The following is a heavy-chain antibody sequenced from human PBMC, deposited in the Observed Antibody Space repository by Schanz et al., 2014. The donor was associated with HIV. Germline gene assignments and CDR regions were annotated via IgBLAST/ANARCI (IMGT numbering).Heavy chain of an antibody. V-gene: IGHV3-23*01. Sequence: EVQLLESGGGLVQPGGSLRLSCAASGFTFSSYAMSWVRQAPGKGLEWVSGISGNSGHTWYADSVKGRFTISRDNAKNSLYLQMNSLRAQDTAVYYCANTEYPYSSSSDYYYGMDVWGQGTTVTVSS. CDR3: ANTEYPYSSSSDYYYGMDV. CDR2: ISGNSGHT. D-gene: IGHD6-6*01. J-gene: IGHJ6*02. CDR1: GFTFSSYA.